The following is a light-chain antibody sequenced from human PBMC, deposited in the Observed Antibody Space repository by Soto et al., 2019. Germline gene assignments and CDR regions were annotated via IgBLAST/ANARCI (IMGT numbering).Light chain of an antibody. Sequence: EIEMTQSPATLSLSPGERATLSCRSSQSVGRKFAWYQQKPGQAPRRLIYDAANRAMGVPARFSGSGSWTEFTITISSLQSEDVAVYYCWQYDIWPPWTFGEGTKVEI. CDR2: DAA. J-gene: IGKJ1*01. CDR3: WQYDIWPPWT. V-gene: IGKV3-15*01. CDR1: QSVGRK.